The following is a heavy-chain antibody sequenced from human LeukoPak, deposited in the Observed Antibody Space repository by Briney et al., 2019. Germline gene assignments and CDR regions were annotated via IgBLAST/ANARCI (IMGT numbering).Heavy chain of an antibody. D-gene: IGHD2-21*02. CDR1: GGSITIYY. CDR2: IYYSGST. Sequence: SETLSLTCTVSGGSITIYYRSWIRQPPGKGLEWIGYIYYSGSTNYNPSLKSRVTISVDTSKNQFSLKLSSVSAADTAVYYCARSMGDRAGLLLYYFDYWGQGTLVTVSS. CDR3: ARSMGDRAGLLLYYFDY. V-gene: IGHV4-59*01. J-gene: IGHJ4*02.